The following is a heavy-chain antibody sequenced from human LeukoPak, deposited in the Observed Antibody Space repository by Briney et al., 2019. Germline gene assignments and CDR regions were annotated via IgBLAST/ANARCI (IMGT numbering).Heavy chain of an antibody. CDR3: AEEVGATYPTFDY. Sequence: PGRSLRLSCAASGFTFSSYAMHWVRQAPGKGLEWVAVISYDGSNKYYADSVKGRFTISRDNSKNTLYLQMNSLRGEDTAVYYCAEEVGATYPTFDYWGQGTLVTVSS. J-gene: IGHJ4*02. D-gene: IGHD1-26*01. CDR2: ISYDGSNK. V-gene: IGHV3-30-3*01. CDR1: GFTFSSYA.